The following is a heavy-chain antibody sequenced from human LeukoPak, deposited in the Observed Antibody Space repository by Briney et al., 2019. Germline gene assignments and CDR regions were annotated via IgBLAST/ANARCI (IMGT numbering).Heavy chain of an antibody. CDR3: ARGEASTVTTVRRYYYYYYGMDV. Sequence: SETLSLTCAVYGGSFSGYYWSWIRQPPGKGLEWIGEINHSGSTNYNPSLKSRVAISVDTSKNLFSLKLSSVTAADTAVYYCARGEASTVTTVRRYYYYYYGMDVWGQGTTVTVSS. J-gene: IGHJ6*02. CDR2: INHSGST. CDR1: GGSFSGYY. D-gene: IGHD4-17*01. V-gene: IGHV4-34*01.